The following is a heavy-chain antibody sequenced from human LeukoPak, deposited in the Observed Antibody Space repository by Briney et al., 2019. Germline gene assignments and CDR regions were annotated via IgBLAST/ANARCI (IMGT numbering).Heavy chain of an antibody. CDR2: IIPIFGTA. CDR1: GGTFSSYA. Sequence: SVKVSCKASGGTFSSYAISWVRQAPGQGLEWMGGIIPIFGTANYAQKFQGRVTITADESTSTAYMELRSLRSDDTAVYYCARGENDYSFDYWGQGTLVTVSS. CDR3: ARGENDYSFDY. D-gene: IGHD2-21*02. V-gene: IGHV1-69*13. J-gene: IGHJ4*02.